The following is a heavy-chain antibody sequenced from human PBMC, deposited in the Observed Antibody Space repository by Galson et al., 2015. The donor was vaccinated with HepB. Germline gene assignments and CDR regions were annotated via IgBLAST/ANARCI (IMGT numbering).Heavy chain of an antibody. D-gene: IGHD4-17*01. Sequence: SLRLSCAASGFTFSDYWMSWVRQAPGKGLEWVANIKQDGSEEYYVDSVKGRFTISRDNAKNSLFLQMNSLRVEDTAVYYCARDSSSRGNKDYGDPGVYWGQGTLVTVSS. V-gene: IGHV3-7*01. J-gene: IGHJ4*02. CDR3: ARDSSSRGNKDYGDPGVY. CDR1: GFTFSDYW. CDR2: IKQDGSEE.